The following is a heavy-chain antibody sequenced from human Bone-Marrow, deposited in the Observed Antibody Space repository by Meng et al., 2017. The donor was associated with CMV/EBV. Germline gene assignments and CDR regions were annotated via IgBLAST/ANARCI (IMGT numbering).Heavy chain of an antibody. CDR3: ARFYYYDSRAYDY. J-gene: IGHJ4*02. CDR1: GGSFSGYY. V-gene: IGHV4-34*01. D-gene: IGHD3-22*01. Sequence: SETLSLTCAVYGGSFSGYYWSGIRQPPGKGRDWIGEINHSGSTNYNPSLKSRVTISVDTSKNQFSLKLSSVTAADTDVFYCARFYYYDSRAYDYWGQGTMVTVSS. CDR2: INHSGST.